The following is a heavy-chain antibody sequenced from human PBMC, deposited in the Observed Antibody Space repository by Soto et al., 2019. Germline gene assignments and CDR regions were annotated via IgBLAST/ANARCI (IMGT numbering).Heavy chain of an antibody. J-gene: IGHJ4*02. CDR1: GFTFSSYA. D-gene: IGHD1-7*01. CDR2: ISYDGSNK. V-gene: IGHV3-30-3*01. CDR3: ARDRPMGLLKRAFDY. Sequence: QVQLVESGGGVVQPGRSLRLSCAASGFTFSSYAMHWVRQAPGKGLEWVAVISYDGSNKYYADSVKGRFTISRDNSKNTLYLQMNSLRAEDTAVYYCARDRPMGLLKRAFDYWGQGTLVTVSS.